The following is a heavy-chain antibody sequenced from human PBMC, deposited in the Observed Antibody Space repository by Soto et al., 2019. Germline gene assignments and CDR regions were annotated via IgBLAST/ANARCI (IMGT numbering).Heavy chain of an antibody. CDR1: GGTFSSYA. J-gene: IGHJ5*02. Sequence: QVQLVQSGAEVKKPGSSVKVSCKASGGTFSSYAISWVRQAPGHGLEWMGGVIPICGTAIYAPKFQGRVTITPDESTSTAYMGLSSLRSEDTAVYYFPRAADSYYGVDPWGQGPLVTVSS. CDR3: PRAADSYYGVDP. CDR2: VIPICGTA. D-gene: IGHD3-10*01. V-gene: IGHV1-69*01.